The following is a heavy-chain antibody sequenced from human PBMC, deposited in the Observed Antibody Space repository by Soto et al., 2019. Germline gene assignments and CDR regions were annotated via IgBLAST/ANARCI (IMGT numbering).Heavy chain of an antibody. D-gene: IGHD3-22*01. CDR3: AKDHPYYYDSSGVSGY. Sequence: PGGSLRLSCAASGFTFSSYAMSWVRQAPGKGLEWVSAISGSGGSTYYADSVKGRFTISRDNSKNTLYLQMNSLRAEDTAVYYCAKDHPYYYDSSGVSGYWGQGTLVTVSS. CDR2: ISGSGGST. J-gene: IGHJ4*02. CDR1: GFTFSSYA. V-gene: IGHV3-23*01.